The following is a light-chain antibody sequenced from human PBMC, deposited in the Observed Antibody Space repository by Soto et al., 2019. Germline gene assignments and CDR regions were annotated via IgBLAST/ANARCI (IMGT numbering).Light chain of an antibody. J-gene: IGKJ4*01. CDR3: QQYYTTPLT. V-gene: IGKV4-1*01. CDR2: WAS. Sequence: DIVMTQSPDSLSVSLGERATINCKSSQSVLYSSNNNNYLAWYQQKLGQPPKLLIYWASTRESGVPDRFSGSGSGTDFTLTISSLQAEDVAVYYCQQYYTTPLTFGGGTKVEIK. CDR1: QSVLYSSNNNNY.